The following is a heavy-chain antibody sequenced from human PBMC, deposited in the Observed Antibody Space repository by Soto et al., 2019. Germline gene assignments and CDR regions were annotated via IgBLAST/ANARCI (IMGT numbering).Heavy chain of an antibody. J-gene: IGHJ6*02. CDR2: INPSGGST. Sequence: GASVKVSCKASGYTFTSYYMHWVRQAPGQGLEWMGIINPSGGSTSYAQKFQGRVTMTRDTSTSTVYMELSSLRSEDTAVYYCARSNNYDILTHQGIRYYYYGMDVWGQGTTVTVSS. D-gene: IGHD3-9*01. CDR1: GYTFTSYY. V-gene: IGHV1-46*03. CDR3: ARSNNYDILTHQGIRYYYYGMDV.